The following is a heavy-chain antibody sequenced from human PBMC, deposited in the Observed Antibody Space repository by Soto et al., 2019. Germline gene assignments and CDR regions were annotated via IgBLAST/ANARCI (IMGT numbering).Heavy chain of an antibody. CDR3: AHAEVVLPPLYYYYGMDV. J-gene: IGHJ6*02. D-gene: IGHD2-2*01. CDR2: ISGSGGST. Sequence: GGSLRLSCAASGFTFSSYAMSWVRQAPGKGLEWVSAISGSGGSTYYADSVKGRFTISRDNSKNTLYLQMNSLRAEDTAVYYCAHAEVVLPPLYYYYGMDVWGQGTTVTVSS. V-gene: IGHV3-23*01. CDR1: GFTFSSYA.